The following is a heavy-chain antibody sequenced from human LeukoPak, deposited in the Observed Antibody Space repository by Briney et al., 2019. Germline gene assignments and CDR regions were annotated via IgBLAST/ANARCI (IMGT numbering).Heavy chain of an antibody. Sequence: SETLSLTCAVYGGSFSGFYWSRLRQPPGQGLEWIGEINHSGSTYYNPSLKSRITMSVDTSENQFSLRLSSVTAADTAMYYCARGGIIGTTNNWFDPWGQATLVTVSS. J-gene: IGHJ5*02. D-gene: IGHD1-20*01. CDR3: ARGGIIGTTNNWFDP. CDR2: INHSGST. CDR1: GGSFSGFY. V-gene: IGHV4-34*01.